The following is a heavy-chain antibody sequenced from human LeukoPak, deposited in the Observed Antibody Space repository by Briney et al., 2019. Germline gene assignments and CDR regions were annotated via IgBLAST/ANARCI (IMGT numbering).Heavy chain of an antibody. CDR3: AREFSSKLEWLAYVTGDDAFDV. Sequence: ASVKVSCKAFGYSFTGYHLHWVRQAPRQGLEWMGCVNPKTGGTNYARKFQGRVTMTRDTSINTVNMELSRLTSDDTAVYYCAREFSSKLEWLAYVTGDDAFDVWGQGTMITVS. D-gene: IGHD3-3*01. V-gene: IGHV1-2*02. CDR2: VNPKTGGT. J-gene: IGHJ3*01. CDR1: GYSFTGYH.